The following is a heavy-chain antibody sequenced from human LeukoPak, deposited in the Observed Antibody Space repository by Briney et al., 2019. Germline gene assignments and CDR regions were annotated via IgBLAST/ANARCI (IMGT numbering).Heavy chain of an antibody. J-gene: IGHJ4*02. CDR2: VRNKTKSYTT. Sequence: GGSLRLSCAASGFTFSDHYMDWVRQAPGKGLEWVGRVRNKTKSYTTEYAASVKGRFTISRDDSKNSLYLQMNSLKIEDTAVYYCARVEGCTNGICYYYFDYWGQGTLVTVSS. CDR3: ARVEGCTNGICYYYFDY. CDR1: GFTFSDHY. D-gene: IGHD2-8*01. V-gene: IGHV3-72*01.